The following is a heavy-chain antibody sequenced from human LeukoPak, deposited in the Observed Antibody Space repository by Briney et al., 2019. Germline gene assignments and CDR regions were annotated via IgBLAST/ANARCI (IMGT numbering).Heavy chain of an antibody. CDR1: GYTFTSYY. V-gene: IGHV1-69*13. CDR2: IIPIFGTA. Sequence: GASVKVSCKASGYTFTSYYIHWVRQAPGQGLEWMGGIIPIFGTANYAQKFQGRVTITADESTSTAYMELSSLRSEDTAVYYCAHQIYCTNGVCRDYWGQGTLVTVSS. CDR3: AHQIYCTNGVCRDY. J-gene: IGHJ4*02. D-gene: IGHD2-8*01.